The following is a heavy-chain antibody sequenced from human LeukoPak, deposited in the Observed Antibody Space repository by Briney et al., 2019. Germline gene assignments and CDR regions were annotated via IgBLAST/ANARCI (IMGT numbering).Heavy chain of an antibody. D-gene: IGHD1-26*01. CDR1: GYTLTELS. V-gene: IGHV1-24*01. CDR2: FDPEDGET. Sequence: GASVKVSRKVSGYTLTELSMHWVRQAPGKGLEWMGGFDPEDGETIYAQKFQGRVTMTEDTSTDTAYMELSSLRSEDTAVYYCATDVATTLTGWCFDYWGQGTLVTVSS. J-gene: IGHJ4*02. CDR3: ATDVATTLTGWCFDY.